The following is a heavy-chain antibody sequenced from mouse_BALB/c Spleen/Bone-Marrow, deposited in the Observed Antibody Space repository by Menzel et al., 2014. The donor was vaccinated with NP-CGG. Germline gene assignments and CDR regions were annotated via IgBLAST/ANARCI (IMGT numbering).Heavy chain of an antibody. J-gene: IGHJ2*01. CDR3: ARCYYGNYFDY. CDR2: INPSNGRT. Sequence: QVQLQRSGAELVKPGASVKLSCKASGYTFTSYWMHWVKQRPGQGLEWIGEINPSNGRTNYNEKFKSKATLTVDKSSSTAYMQLSSLTSEDSAVYYCARCYYGNYFDYWGQGTTLTASS. CDR1: GYTFTSYW. V-gene: IGHV1S81*02. D-gene: IGHD2-1*01.